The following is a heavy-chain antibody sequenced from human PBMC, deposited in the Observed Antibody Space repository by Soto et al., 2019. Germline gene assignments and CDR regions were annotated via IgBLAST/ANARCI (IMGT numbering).Heavy chain of an antibody. V-gene: IGHV3-66*01. CDR3: TRGDGECSGASCDGVPMEV. CDR1: GVRVSTNY. J-gene: IGHJ6*04. D-gene: IGHD2-15*01. Sequence: EVQLVESGGGLVQPGGSLRLSCAASGVRVSTNYMSWVRQAPGKGLEGLSLIQSGGSTDYAASVKGRFTISGANSENTLVLQMNSLRVEDTAAYYCTRGDGECSGASCDGVPMEVWGKGNRVTFSA. CDR2: IQSGGST.